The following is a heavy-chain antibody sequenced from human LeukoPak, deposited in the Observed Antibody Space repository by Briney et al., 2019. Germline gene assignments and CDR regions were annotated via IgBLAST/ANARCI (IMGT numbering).Heavy chain of an antibody. V-gene: IGHV4-30-2*01. CDR2: IYHSGST. D-gene: IGHD6-6*01. CDR1: GGSISSGGYS. J-gene: IGHJ3*02. Sequence: SQTLSLTCTVSGGSISSGGYSWSWIRQPPGKGLEWIGYIYHSGSTYYNPSLKSRVTISVDRSKNQSSLKLSSVTAADTAVYYCARTSIAARRANAFDIWGLGTMVTVSS. CDR3: ARTSIAARRANAFDI.